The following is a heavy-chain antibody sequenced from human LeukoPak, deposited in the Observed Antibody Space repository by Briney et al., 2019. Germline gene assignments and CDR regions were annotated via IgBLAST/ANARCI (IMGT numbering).Heavy chain of an antibody. J-gene: IGHJ4*02. CDR3: TRVPELPDY. CDR2: INAYNGNT. Sequence: GASVKVSCKASGYTFTSYAMNWVRQAPGQGLEWMGWINAYNGNTNYSQKFQGRVTLTTETSTTTAYMELRSLTSDDTAVYYCTRVPELPDYWGQGTLVTVSS. CDR1: GYTFTSYA. D-gene: IGHD2-15*01. V-gene: IGHV1-18*01.